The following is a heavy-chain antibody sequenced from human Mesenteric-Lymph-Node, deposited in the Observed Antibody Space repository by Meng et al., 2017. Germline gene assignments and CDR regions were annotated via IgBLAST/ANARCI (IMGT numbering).Heavy chain of an antibody. CDR2: IYYSGST. CDR1: CYSISSSNW. Sequence: VALPELGPGPVKPSDPLSLTCAVSCYSISSSNWWGWIRQPPGKGLEWIGYIYYSGSTYYNPSLKSRVTMSVDTSKNQFSLKLSSVTAVDTAVYYCASFDHIPRRNYFDYWGQGTLVTVSS. J-gene: IGHJ4*02. V-gene: IGHV4-28*01. D-gene: IGHD2-21*01. CDR3: ASFDHIPRRNYFDY.